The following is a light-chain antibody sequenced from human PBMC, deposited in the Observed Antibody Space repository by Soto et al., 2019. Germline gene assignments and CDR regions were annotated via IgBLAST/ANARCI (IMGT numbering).Light chain of an antibody. CDR1: PYIVKD. CDR3: LHHNSYPLT. V-gene: IGKV1-17*01. J-gene: IGKJ4*01. Sequence: DIQMTQSPSSLSASVGDRVTIKCLASPYIVKDLGWYQQKPGKAPKRLIYAASRLQSVVPSRFSGSGSGTEFTLTITSLQPEDFATYYCLHHNSYPLTFGGGTRVEIK. CDR2: AAS.